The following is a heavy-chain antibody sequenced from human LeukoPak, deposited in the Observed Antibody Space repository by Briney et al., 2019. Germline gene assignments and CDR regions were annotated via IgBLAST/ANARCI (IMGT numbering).Heavy chain of an antibody. D-gene: IGHD3-22*01. CDR3: ARDPEYYDSSGYGDY. CDR1: GFTFSSYS. J-gene: IGHJ4*02. V-gene: IGHV3-21*01. CDR2: ISSSSSYI. Sequence: AGGSLSLSFAASGFTFSSYSMNWVRQAPGKGLEWVSSISSSSSYIYYADSVKGRFTISRDNAKNSLYLQMNSLRAEDTAVYYCARDPEYYDSSGYGDYWGQGTLVTVSS.